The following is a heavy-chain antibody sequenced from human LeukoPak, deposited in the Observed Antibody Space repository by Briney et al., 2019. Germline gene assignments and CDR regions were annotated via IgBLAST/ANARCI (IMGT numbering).Heavy chain of an antibody. CDR1: GFTFSSYA. CDR3: ARDIGGSGSYYIPNYYYYGMDV. V-gene: IGHV3-30*04. D-gene: IGHD3-10*01. CDR2: ISYDGSNK. J-gene: IGHJ6*02. Sequence: PGRSLRLSCAASGFTFSSYAMHWVRQAPGKGLEWVAVISYDGSNKYYAASVKGRFTISRDNSKNTLYLQMNSLRAEDTAVYYCARDIGGSGSYYIPNYYYYGMDVWGQGTTVTVSS.